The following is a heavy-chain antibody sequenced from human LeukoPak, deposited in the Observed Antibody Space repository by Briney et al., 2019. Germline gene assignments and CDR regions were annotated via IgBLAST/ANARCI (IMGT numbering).Heavy chain of an antibody. CDR3: ARGVYCSGGSCPYYFDY. V-gene: IGHV4-38-2*02. Sequence: SETLSLTCSVSGYSISSGYYWGWIRQPPGKGLEWIGGIYHSGSTYYNPSLKSRVTISVDTSKNQFSLKLSSVPAADTAVYYCARGVYCSGGSCPYYFDYWGQGTLVTVSS. J-gene: IGHJ4*02. CDR1: GYSISSGYY. D-gene: IGHD2-15*01. CDR2: IYHSGST.